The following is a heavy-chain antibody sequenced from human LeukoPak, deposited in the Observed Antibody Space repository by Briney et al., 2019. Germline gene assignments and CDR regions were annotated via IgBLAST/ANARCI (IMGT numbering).Heavy chain of an antibody. CDR3: AKEDDSSGYYYSYFDY. D-gene: IGHD3-22*01. CDR1: GFTFSSYG. J-gene: IGHJ4*02. CDR2: ISYDGSNK. Sequence: PGRSLRLSCAASGFTFSSYGMHWVRQAPGKGLEWVAVISYDGSNKYYADSVKGRFTISRDISKNTLYLQMNSLRAEDTAVYYCAKEDDSSGYYYSYFDYWGQGTLVTVSS. V-gene: IGHV3-30*18.